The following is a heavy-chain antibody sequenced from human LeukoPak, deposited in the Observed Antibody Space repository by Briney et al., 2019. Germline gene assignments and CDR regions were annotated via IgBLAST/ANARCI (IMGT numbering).Heavy chain of an antibody. J-gene: IGHJ4*02. Sequence: ASVKVSCKASGYTFTSYDINWVRQATGQGLEWMGWMNPNSGNTGYAQKFQGRVTMTRNTSISTAYMELSSMRSEDTAVYYCARDLNSGYDWDFDYWGQGTLVTVSS. CDR3: ARDLNSGYDWDFDY. V-gene: IGHV1-8*01. D-gene: IGHD5-12*01. CDR1: GYTFTSYD. CDR2: MNPNSGNT.